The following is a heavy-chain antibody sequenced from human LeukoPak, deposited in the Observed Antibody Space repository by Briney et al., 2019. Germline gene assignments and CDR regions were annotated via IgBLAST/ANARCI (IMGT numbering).Heavy chain of an antibody. CDR2: INPDGTNI. D-gene: IGHD1-1*01. CDR3: ARPRRAERDEDF. CDR1: GYSSTNYW. V-gene: IGHV5-51*01. J-gene: IGHJ4*02. Sequence: GESLQFSSKGSGYSSTNYWIGWVRQMPGKGREWVAMINPDGTNIAYSPSFPGQVTISVDRSISTAYLQWSSLKASDTAMYYCARPRRAERDEDFWGQGTLVTVSS.